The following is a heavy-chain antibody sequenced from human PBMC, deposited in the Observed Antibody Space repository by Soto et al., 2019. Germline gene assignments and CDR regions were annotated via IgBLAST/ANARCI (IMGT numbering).Heavy chain of an antibody. CDR1: GGSISSGGYY. D-gene: IGHD3-10*01. CDR2: IYYSGST. V-gene: IGHV4-31*03. Sequence: QVQLQESGPGLVKPSQTLSLTCTVSGGSISSGGYYWSWIRQHPGKGLEWIGYIYYSGSTYYNPYLKRRVTISVDTSKNQFSLKLSSVTAADTAVYYCAVHMVRGVIRWFDPWGQGTLVTVSS. CDR3: AVHMVRGVIRWFDP. J-gene: IGHJ5*02.